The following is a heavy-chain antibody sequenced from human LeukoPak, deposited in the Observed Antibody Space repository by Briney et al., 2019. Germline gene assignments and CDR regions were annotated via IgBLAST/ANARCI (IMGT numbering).Heavy chain of an antibody. CDR2: ITSDGSST. V-gene: IGHV3-74*01. Sequence: GGSLRLSCAASGFTFSNYWVHWVRQAPGKGLMWVSRITSDGSSTAYADSVKGRFTISRDNAKNTLYLQMDSLRADDTAVYYCARGVSGMLDYWGQGALVTVSS. D-gene: IGHD3-16*01. CDR3: ARGVSGMLDY. CDR1: GFTFSNYW. J-gene: IGHJ4*02.